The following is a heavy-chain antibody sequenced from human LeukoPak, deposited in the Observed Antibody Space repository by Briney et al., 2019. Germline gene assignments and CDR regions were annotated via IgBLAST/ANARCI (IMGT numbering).Heavy chain of an antibody. CDR3: ARDERSRYYYMDV. Sequence: PSETLSLTCTVSGGSISSYYWSWIRQPPGKGLEWIGYIYYSGSTKYNPSLKSRVTISVDTSKNQFSLKLSSVTAADTAVYYCARDERSRYYYMDVWGKGTTVTASS. CDR1: GGSISSYY. V-gene: IGHV4-59*01. J-gene: IGHJ6*03. CDR2: IYYSGST.